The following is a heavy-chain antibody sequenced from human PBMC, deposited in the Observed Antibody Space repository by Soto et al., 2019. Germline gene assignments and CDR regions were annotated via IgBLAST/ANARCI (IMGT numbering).Heavy chain of an antibody. J-gene: IGHJ4*02. CDR1: GDTFNFYS. Sequence: QVQLVQYGAEVKRPGSSVKVSCKASGDTFNFYSINWVRQAPGLGLEWMGSVNTIVSMSNYAQKFQGRVTMTADKSTSTGDMELSSMRSEDKAIYYCASSYGSGYRAFDYWGQGALVTVSS. V-gene: IGHV1-69*02. D-gene: IGHD3-10*01. CDR2: VNTIVSMS. CDR3: ASSYGSGYRAFDY.